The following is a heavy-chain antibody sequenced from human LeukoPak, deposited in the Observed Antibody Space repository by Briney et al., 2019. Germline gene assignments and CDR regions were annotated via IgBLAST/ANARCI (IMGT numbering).Heavy chain of an antibody. J-gene: IGHJ5*02. CDR1: GYTFTGYY. D-gene: IGHD6-13*01. V-gene: IGHV1-2*02. Sequence: ASVKVSCKASGYTFTGYYMHWVRHAPGQGLEWMGWINPNSGGTNYAQKFQGRVTMTRDTSISTAYMELSRLRSDDTAVYYCARDRSLEQLVLGFRNWFDPWGQGTLVTVSS. CDR2: INPNSGGT. CDR3: ARDRSLEQLVLGFRNWFDP.